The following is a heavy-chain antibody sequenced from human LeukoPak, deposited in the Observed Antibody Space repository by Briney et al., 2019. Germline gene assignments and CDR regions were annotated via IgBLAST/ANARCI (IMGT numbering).Heavy chain of an antibody. Sequence: PSGTLSLTCSVSGGSISSGDYYWSWIRQHPEKGLEWIGYIYYSGSTNYNPSLKSRVTISVDTSKNQFSLKLSSVTAADTAVYYCARDGEYYDILTGYWREYYFDYWGQGTLVAVSS. J-gene: IGHJ4*02. D-gene: IGHD3-9*01. CDR1: GGSISSGDYY. CDR3: ARDGEYYDILTGYWREYYFDY. V-gene: IGHV4-61*08. CDR2: IYYSGST.